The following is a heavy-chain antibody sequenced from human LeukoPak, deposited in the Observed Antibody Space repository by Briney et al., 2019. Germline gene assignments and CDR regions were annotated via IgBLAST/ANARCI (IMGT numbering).Heavy chain of an antibody. V-gene: IGHV4-61*01. D-gene: IGHD5-12*01. Sequence: SETLSLTCSVSGGSVSGGNYYWSWIRQPPGKGLEWIGYIYYSGSTNYNPSLKSRVTISVDTSKNQFSLKLSSVTAADTAVYYCARELLLRGVATIIDYWGQGTLVTVSS. J-gene: IGHJ4*02. CDR3: ARELLLRGVATIIDY. CDR2: IYYSGST. CDR1: GGSVSGGNYY.